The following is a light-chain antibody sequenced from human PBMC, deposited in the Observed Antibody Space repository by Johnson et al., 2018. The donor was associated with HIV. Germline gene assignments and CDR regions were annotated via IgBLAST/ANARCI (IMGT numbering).Light chain of an antibody. Sequence: QSVLTQPPSVSAAPGQTVTISCSVSSSNIGNNYVSWYQQLPGTVPKLLIYDNNKRPSGIPDRFSGSKSGTSATLGITGLQTGDEADYYCGTWDSGLGAVYVFGPGTKVTVL. CDR1: SSNIGNNY. CDR2: DNN. CDR3: GTWDSGLGAVYV. V-gene: IGLV1-51*01. J-gene: IGLJ1*01.